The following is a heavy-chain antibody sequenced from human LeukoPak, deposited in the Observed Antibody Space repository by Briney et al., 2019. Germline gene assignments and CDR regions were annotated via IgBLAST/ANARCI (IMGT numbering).Heavy chain of an antibody. V-gene: IGHV3-30*18. CDR1: GFTFSSYG. CDR2: ISYDGSNK. CDR3: AKISSSSSPLDY. Sequence: PGGSLRLSCAASGFTFSSYGMHWVRQAPGKGLEWVAVISYDGSNKYYADSVKGRFTISRDNSKNTLYLQVNSLRAEDTAAYYCAKISSSSSPLDYWGQGTLVTVSS. J-gene: IGHJ4*02. D-gene: IGHD6-6*01.